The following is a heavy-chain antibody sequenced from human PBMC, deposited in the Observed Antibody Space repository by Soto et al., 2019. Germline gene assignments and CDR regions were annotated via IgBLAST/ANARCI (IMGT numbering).Heavy chain of an antibody. J-gene: IGHJ2*01. Sequence: EVQVVESGGGLVKPGGSLRLSCTASGFTFDTYTMNWLRQAPGRGLEWVSSISATTTYKYYADSVEGRFTISRDNAKNSLYLQTINLGAEDTAVYYCARGGTSKSGHLWYFDLWGRGTRVAVSS. CDR1: GFTFDTYT. CDR2: ISATTTYK. D-gene: IGHD1-1*01. CDR3: ARGGTSKSGHLWYFDL. V-gene: IGHV3-21*01.